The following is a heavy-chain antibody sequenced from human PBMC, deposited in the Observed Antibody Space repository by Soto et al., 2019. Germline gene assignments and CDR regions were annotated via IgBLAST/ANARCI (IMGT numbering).Heavy chain of an antibody. CDR3: ARSVAVPGAHIDY. D-gene: IGHD2-8*02. J-gene: IGHJ4*02. V-gene: IGHV4-59*01. Sequence: KASETLSLTCSVSGGSISGSYWSCIRQSPGKGLEWLGYVYYTGSTNYSPSLRSRVSMSVDTSKNEFSLRLSSVTAADTAVYFCARSVAVPGAHIDYWGQGTQVTVSS. CDR1: GGSISGSY. CDR2: VYYTGST.